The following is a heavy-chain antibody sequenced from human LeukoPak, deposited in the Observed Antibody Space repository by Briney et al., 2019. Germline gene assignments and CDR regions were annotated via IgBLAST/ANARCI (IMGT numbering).Heavy chain of an antibody. CDR2: IYPCGSDT. CDR3: ARHKGSNFDY. D-gene: IGHD6-6*01. V-gene: IGHV5-51*01. Sequence: EALKISCKGSGYSFTSYWIGWVRQMPGKGLEGMGSIYPCGSDTRYSPSFQGQVTISADKSISTAYLQWSSLKASDTAMYYCARHKGSNFDYWGQGTLVTVSS. CDR1: GYSFTSYW. J-gene: IGHJ4*02.